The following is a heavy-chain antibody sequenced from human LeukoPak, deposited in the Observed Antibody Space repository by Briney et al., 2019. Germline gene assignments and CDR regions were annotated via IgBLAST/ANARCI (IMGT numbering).Heavy chain of an antibody. CDR2: ISSSSTYI. Sequence: GGSLRLSCAASGFTSSDYSMNWVRQAPGKGLEWVSSISSSSTYIYYADSVKGRFTISRDNAKNSLYLQMNSLRAEDTAVYYCARVRQRLVAYGMDVWGQGTTVTVSS. V-gene: IGHV3-21*01. CDR1: GFTSSDYS. D-gene: IGHD6-13*01. CDR3: ARVRQRLVAYGMDV. J-gene: IGHJ6*02.